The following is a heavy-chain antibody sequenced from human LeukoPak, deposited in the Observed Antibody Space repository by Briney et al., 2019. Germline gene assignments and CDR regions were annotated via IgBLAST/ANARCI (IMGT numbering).Heavy chain of an antibody. V-gene: IGHV4-39*01. CDR3: ARHGPRITMVRGVNYYFDY. J-gene: IGHJ4*02. CDR1: GGSISSSSYY. CDR2: IYYSGST. Sequence: PSETLSLTCTVSGGSISSSSYYWGWIRQPPGKGLEWIGSIYYSGSTYYNPSLKSRVTISVDTSKNQFSLKLSSVTAADTAVYYCARHGPRITMVRGVNYYFDYWGQGTLVTVSS. D-gene: IGHD3-10*01.